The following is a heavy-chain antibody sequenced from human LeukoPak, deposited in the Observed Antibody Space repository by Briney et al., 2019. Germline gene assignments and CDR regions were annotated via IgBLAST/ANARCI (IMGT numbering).Heavy chain of an antibody. J-gene: IGHJ2*01. CDR2: ISGSGGST. V-gene: IGHV3-23*01. CDR3: AKDRTVGASYWYFDL. Sequence: GGSLRLSCAASGFTFSSYAMSWVRQAPGKGLEWVSAISGSGGSTYYADSVKGRFTISRDSSKNTLFLYMNTLRAEDTAIYYCAKDRTVGASYWYFDLWGRGTLVTVSS. CDR1: GFTFSSYA. D-gene: IGHD1-26*01.